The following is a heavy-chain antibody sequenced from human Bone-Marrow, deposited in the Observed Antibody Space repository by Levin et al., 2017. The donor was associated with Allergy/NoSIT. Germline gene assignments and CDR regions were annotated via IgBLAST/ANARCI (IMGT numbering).Heavy chain of an antibody. Sequence: GGSLRLSCKGSGYTFTSHWIAWLRQMPGNGPELMGIIYPGDSETRYSPPFQGQATISAAESINTAYLQWSSREACDTAMYYCEGTPPLCGTTCYLYWYFDLWGRGTLVTVSS. CDR1: GYTFTSHW. V-gene: IGHV5-51*01. CDR2: IYPGDSET. CDR3: EGTPPLCGTTCYLYWYFDL. D-gene: IGHD2/OR15-2a*01. J-gene: IGHJ2*01.